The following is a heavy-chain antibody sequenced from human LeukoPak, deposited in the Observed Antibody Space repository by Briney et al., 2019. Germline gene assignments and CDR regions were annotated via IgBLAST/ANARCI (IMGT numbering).Heavy chain of an antibody. Sequence: SETLSPTCTVSGGSISSYYWSWIRQPPGKGLEWIGYIYYSGSTNYNPSLKSRVTISVDTSKNQFSLKLSSVTAADTAVYYCARYGGNAHDYWGQGTLVTVSS. D-gene: IGHD4-23*01. CDR2: IYYSGST. J-gene: IGHJ4*02. CDR3: ARYGGNAHDY. CDR1: GGSISSYY. V-gene: IGHV4-59*12.